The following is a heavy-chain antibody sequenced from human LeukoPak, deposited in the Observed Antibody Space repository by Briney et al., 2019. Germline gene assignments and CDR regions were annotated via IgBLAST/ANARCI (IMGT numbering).Heavy chain of an antibody. Sequence: SETLSLTCAVSGGSISSGGYSWSWIRQPPGKGLEWIGYIYHSGSTYYNPSLKSRVTISVDRSKNQFSLKLSSVTAADTAVYYCARGGGYSGYDPGGFDYWGQGTLVTVSS. CDR1: GGSISSGGYS. CDR3: ARGGGYSGYDPGGFDY. J-gene: IGHJ4*02. D-gene: IGHD5-12*01. V-gene: IGHV4-30-2*01. CDR2: IYHSGST.